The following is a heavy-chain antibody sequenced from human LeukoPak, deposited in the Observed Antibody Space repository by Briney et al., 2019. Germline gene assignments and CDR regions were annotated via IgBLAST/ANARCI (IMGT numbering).Heavy chain of an antibody. CDR3: ARVGILRFPSNWFDP. CDR2: IYYSGST. V-gene: IGHV4-59*01. Sequence: SETLSLTCTVSGASISSYYWSWIRQPPGKGLEWIGYIYYSGSTRYNPSLKSRVTISVDTSKHQFSLNLSSVTAADTAVYYCARVGILRFPSNWFDPWGQGTLVSVSS. D-gene: IGHD3-3*01. CDR1: GASISSYY. J-gene: IGHJ5*02.